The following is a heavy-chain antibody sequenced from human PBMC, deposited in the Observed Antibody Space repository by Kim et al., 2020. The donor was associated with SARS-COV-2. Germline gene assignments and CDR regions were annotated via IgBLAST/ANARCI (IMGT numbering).Heavy chain of an antibody. V-gene: IGHV3-30*04. CDR3: ARGAPVAGTTPFDY. CDR2: ISYDGSNK. D-gene: IGHD6-19*01. J-gene: IGHJ4*02. CDR1: GFTFSSYA. Sequence: GGSLRLSCAASGFTFSSYAMHWVRQAPGKGLEWVAVISYDGSNKYYADSVKGRFTISRDNSKNTLYLQMNSLRAEDTAVYYCARGAPVAGTTPFDYWGQGTLVTVSS.